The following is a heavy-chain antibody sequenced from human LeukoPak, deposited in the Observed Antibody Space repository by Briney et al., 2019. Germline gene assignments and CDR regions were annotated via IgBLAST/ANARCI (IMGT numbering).Heavy chain of an antibody. J-gene: IGHJ4*02. CDR3: ARDQEGFDY. V-gene: IGHV1-46*01. Sequence: VASVKVSCKASAYTFTSNYIHWVRQAPGQGLEWMGMIYPRDGSTSYAQKFQGRVTVTRDTSTSTVHMELSGLRSEGTAVYYCARDQEGFDYWGQGTLVTVSS. CDR2: IYPRDGST. CDR1: AYTFTSNY.